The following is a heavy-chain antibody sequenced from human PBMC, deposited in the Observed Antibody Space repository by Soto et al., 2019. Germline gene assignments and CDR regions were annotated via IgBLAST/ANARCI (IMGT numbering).Heavy chain of an antibody. V-gene: IGHV4-59*01. J-gene: IGHJ6*02. CDR3: ARDLGGASYYYYGMDV. CDR1: GGSISSYY. CDR2: IYYSGST. Sequence: PSETLSLTCTVSGGSISSYYWSWIRQPPGKGLEWIGYIYYSGSTNYNPSLKSRVTISVDTSKNQFSLKLSSVTAADTAVYYCARDLGGASYYYYGMDVWGQGTTVTVSS. D-gene: IGHD4-17*01.